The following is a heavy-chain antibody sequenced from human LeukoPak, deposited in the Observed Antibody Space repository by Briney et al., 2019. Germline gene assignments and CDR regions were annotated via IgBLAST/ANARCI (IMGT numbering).Heavy chain of an antibody. V-gene: IGHV4-34*01. Sequence: PSETLSLTCAVYGGSFSGYYWSWIRQPPGKGLEWIGEINHSGSTNYNPSLKSRVTISVDTSKNQFSLKLSSVTAADTAVYYCARYGMVRGDDYWGQGTLVTVSS. J-gene: IGHJ4*02. CDR2: INHSGST. D-gene: IGHD3-10*01. CDR3: ARYGMVRGDDY. CDR1: GGSFSGYY.